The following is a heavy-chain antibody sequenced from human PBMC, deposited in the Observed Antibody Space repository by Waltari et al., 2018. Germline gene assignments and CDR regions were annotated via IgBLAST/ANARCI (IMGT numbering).Heavy chain of an antibody. CDR2: ISDSGTT. J-gene: IGHJ4*02. D-gene: IGHD3-9*01. Sequence: QMQESGPGLVKPSETLSLMCSVSDFSISIGFYWGWLRQSPGKGLEWIGSISDSGTTSYNPSLQSRVTISIDTSKNQFSLKLGSVTAADTAVFYCAREAGSGIDWYHDYWGQGILVTVSS. CDR1: DFSISIGFY. CDR3: AREAGSGIDWYHDY. V-gene: IGHV4-38-2*02.